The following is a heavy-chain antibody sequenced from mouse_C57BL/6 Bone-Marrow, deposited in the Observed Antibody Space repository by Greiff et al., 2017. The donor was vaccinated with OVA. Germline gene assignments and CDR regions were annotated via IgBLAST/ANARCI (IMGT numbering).Heavy chain of an antibody. CDR1: GYTFTSYG. CDR3: ARPPITTVVAKGY. CDR2: IYPRSGNT. D-gene: IGHD1-1*01. V-gene: IGHV1-81*01. J-gene: IGHJ2*01. Sequence: VQLQESGAELARPGASVKLSCKASGYTFTSYGISWVKQRTGQGLEWIGEIYPRSGNTYYNEKFKGKATLTADKSSSTAYMELRSLTSEDSAVYFCARPPITTVVAKGYWGQGTTLTVSS.